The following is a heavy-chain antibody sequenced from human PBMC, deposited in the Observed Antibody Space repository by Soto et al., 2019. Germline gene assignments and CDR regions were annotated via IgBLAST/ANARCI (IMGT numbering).Heavy chain of an antibody. CDR2: ISYDSSNK. CDR1: GFTFSYG. D-gene: IGHD2-15*01. V-gene: IGHV3-30*18. Sequence: VQLLESGGGLIQPGGSLRLSCAASGFTFSYGIPWLRQAPGKGLEWVAYISYDSSNKFYGDSVKGRFTISRDNSKNTQFLQMNSRRAEDTAVYYCAKLVIGYCSGNTCDDYWGQGTLVAVSS. CDR3: AKLVIGYCSGNTCDDY. J-gene: IGHJ4*02.